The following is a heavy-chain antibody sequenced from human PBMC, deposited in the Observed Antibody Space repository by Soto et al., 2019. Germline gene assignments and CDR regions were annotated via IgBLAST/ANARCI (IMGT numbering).Heavy chain of an antibody. CDR1: WFSLGTSLVG. V-gene: IGHV2-5*01. J-gene: IGHJ5*02. CDR3: AHRSFIDTGWWENWFDP. CDR2: IYWNDDK. Sequence: GPTQVNTTQTLTLTCTFSWFSLGTSLVGVGWIRQPPGKALEWLALIYWNDDKRYSPSLKSRLTINKDTSKNQVVLTMTNMDPVDTATYYCAHRSFIDTGWWENWFDPWGQGTLVT. D-gene: IGHD6-19*01.